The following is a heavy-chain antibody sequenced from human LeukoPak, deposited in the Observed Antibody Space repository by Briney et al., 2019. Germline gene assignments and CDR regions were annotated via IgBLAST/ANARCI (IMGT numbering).Heavy chain of an antibody. CDR2: FDPEDGET. CDR3: ATLTVQLERLFGYYYYGMDV. J-gene: IGHJ6*02. D-gene: IGHD1-1*01. V-gene: IGHV1-24*01. CDR1: GYTLTELS. Sequence: GASVKVPCKVSGYTLTELSMHWVRQAPGKGLEWMGGFDPEDGETIYAQKFQGRVTMTEDTSTDTAYMELSSLRSEDTAVYYCATLTVQLERLFGYYYYGMDVWGQGTTVTVSS.